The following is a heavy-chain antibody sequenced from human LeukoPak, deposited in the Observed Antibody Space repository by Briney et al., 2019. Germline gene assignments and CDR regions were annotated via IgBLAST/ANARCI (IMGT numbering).Heavy chain of an antibody. V-gene: IGHV3-7*03. CDR1: GFTFSDVW. CDR3: ATSTAAAGTD. J-gene: IGHJ4*02. Sequence: GGSLRLSCAASGFTFSDVWMSWVRQAPGKGLKWVANIRQDGSDKYYADTVKGRFTISRNNAENSLYLQMNSLRAEDTAIYYCATSTAAAGTDWGQGTLVTVSS. D-gene: IGHD6-13*01. CDR2: IRQDGSDK.